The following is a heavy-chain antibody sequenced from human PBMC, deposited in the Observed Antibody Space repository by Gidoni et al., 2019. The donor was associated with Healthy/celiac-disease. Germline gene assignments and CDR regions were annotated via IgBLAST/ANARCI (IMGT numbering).Heavy chain of an antibody. CDR1: GGSISSGGYY. CDR3: ARGSVDYYGDYVASNFDY. V-gene: IGHV4-31*03. D-gene: IGHD4-17*01. CDR2: SYYSGST. Sequence: QVQLQESGPGLVKPSHTLSLPCTVSGGSISSGGYYWSCIRQHPGKGLEWNGYSYYSGSTYYNPSLKSRVTISVDTSKNQFSLKLSSVAAADTAVDYCARGSVDYYGDYVASNFDYWGQGTLVTVSS. J-gene: IGHJ4*02.